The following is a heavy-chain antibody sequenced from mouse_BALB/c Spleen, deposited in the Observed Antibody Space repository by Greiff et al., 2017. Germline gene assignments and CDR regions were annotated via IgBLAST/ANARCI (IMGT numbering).Heavy chain of an antibody. V-gene: IGHV5-6-3*01. Sequence: EVHLVESGGGLVQPGGSLKLSCAASGFTFSSYGMSWVRQTPDKRLELVATINSNGGSTYYPDSVKGRFTISRDNAKNTLYLQMSSLKSEDTAMYYCARDTAPFDYWGQGTTLTVSS. J-gene: IGHJ2*01. CDR3: ARDTAPFDY. CDR1: GFTFSSYG. D-gene: IGHD1-2*01. CDR2: INSNGGST.